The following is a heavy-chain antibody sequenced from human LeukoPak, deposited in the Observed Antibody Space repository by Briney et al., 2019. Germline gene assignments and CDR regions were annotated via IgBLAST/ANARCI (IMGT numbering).Heavy chain of an antibody. D-gene: IGHD2-15*01. CDR1: GYSISSGYY. Sequence: SETLSLTCTVSGYSISSGYYWGWIRQPPGKGLEWIGSIYHSGSTYYNPSLKSRVTISVDTSKNQFSLKLSSVTAADTAVYYCARDCSGGSCYGHNWFDPWGQGTLVTVSS. J-gene: IGHJ5*02. V-gene: IGHV4-38-2*02. CDR3: ARDCSGGSCYGHNWFDP. CDR2: IYHSGST.